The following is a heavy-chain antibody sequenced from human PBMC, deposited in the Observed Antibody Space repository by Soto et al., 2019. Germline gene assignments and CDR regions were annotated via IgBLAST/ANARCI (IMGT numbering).Heavy chain of an antibody. CDR1: GGTFSSYA. J-gene: IGHJ6*02. V-gene: IGHV1-69*01. CDR3: ASYDYVGVYYYYYGMDV. D-gene: IGHD3-16*01. CDR2: IIPIFGTA. Sequence: QVQLVQSGAEVKKPGSSVKVSCKASGGTFSSYAISWVRQAPGQGLEWMGGIIPIFGTANYAQKFQGRVTITADESTSTAYMELSSLRSEDTAVYYCASYDYVGVYYYYYGMDVWGQGTTVTVPS.